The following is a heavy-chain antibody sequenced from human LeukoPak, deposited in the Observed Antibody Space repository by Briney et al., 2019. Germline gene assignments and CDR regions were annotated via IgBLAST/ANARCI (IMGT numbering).Heavy chain of an antibody. CDR2: INHSGST. D-gene: IGHD6-13*01. Sequence: SETLSLTCAVYGGSFSGYYWSWIRQPPGKGLEWIGEINHSGSTNYNPSLKSRVTISVDTSKNQFSLKLSSVTAADTAVYYCARSSGWWALDNWGQGSLVVVSS. CDR1: GGSFSGYY. J-gene: IGHJ4*02. V-gene: IGHV4-34*01. CDR3: ARSSGWWALDN.